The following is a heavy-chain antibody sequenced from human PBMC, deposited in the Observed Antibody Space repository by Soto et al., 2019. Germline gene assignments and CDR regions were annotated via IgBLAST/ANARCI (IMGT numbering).Heavy chain of an antibody. J-gene: IGHJ4*02. D-gene: IGHD5-18*01. Sequence: GESLKISCKGSGYSFTSYWISWVRQMPGKGLEWMGRIDPSDSYTNYSPSFQGHVTISADKSISTAYLQWSSLKASDTAVYYCAREWDTSMVTPGYWGQGTLVTVSS. CDR1: GYSFTSYW. CDR2: IDPSDSYT. CDR3: AREWDTSMVTPGY. V-gene: IGHV5-10-1*01.